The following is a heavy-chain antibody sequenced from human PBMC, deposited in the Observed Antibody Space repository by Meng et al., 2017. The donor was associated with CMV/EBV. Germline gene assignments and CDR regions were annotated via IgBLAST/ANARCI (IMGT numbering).Heavy chain of an antibody. V-gene: IGHV3-7*01. D-gene: IGHD2-2*01. J-gene: IGHJ4*02. CDR3: ARDPLCGALDY. Sequence: GGSLRLSCAASGLTFSSYAMYWVRQAPGKGLEWVADISGDGGHVLYVDSLKGRFTISRDNAQNSVYLQMNSLRAEDSAVYYCARDPLCGALDYWGQGTLVTVSS. CDR2: ISGDGGHV. CDR1: GLTFSSYA.